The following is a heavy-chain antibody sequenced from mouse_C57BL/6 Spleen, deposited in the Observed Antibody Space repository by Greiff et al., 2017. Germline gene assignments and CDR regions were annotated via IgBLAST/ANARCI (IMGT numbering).Heavy chain of an antibody. V-gene: IGHV1-69*01. CDR1: GYTFTSYW. Sequence: VQLQQPGAELVMPGASVKLSCKASGYTFTSYWMHWVKQRPGQGLEWIGEIDPSDSYTNYNQKFKGKSTLTVDKSSSTAYMQLSSLTSEDSAVYYCARWGRIYYGNYVDYWGQGTTLTVSS. J-gene: IGHJ2*01. CDR3: ARWGRIYYGNYVDY. CDR2: IDPSDSYT. D-gene: IGHD2-1*01.